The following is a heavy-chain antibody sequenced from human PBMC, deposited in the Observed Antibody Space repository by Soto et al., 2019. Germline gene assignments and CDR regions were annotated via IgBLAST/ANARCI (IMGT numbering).Heavy chain of an antibody. CDR1: GYTFINYY. Sequence: QVQLVQSGAEVKKPGASVNISCKASGYTFINYYIHWVRQAPGQGLEWMAIINPTGGSTNYAQRFQGRVTLTMDTSTTTVYMELSGLRFEDTAVYYCARDLAAGDYWGQGTLVTVSS. V-gene: IGHV1-46*01. CDR2: INPTGGST. J-gene: IGHJ4*02. CDR3: ARDLAAGDY. D-gene: IGHD6-25*01.